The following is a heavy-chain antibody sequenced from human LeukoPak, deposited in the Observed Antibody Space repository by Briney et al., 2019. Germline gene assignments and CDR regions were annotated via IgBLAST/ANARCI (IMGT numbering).Heavy chain of an antibody. J-gene: IGHJ3*02. Sequence: PSETLSLTCTVSGGSISSYYWSWIRLPPGKGLEWLGYLSKSGNTNYSPSLKSRVTIFGDTSKNQFFLKLSSVTAADTAVYYCARARYVNSFYAFDIWGQGTLVTVSS. CDR3: ARARYVNSFYAFDI. V-gene: IGHV4-59*01. CDR2: LSKSGNT. D-gene: IGHD3-9*01. CDR1: GGSISSYY.